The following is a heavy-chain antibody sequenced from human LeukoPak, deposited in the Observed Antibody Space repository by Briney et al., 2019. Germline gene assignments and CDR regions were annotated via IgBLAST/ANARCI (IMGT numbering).Heavy chain of an antibody. CDR2: INPNSGGT. D-gene: IGHD3-22*01. V-gene: IGHV1-2*06. CDR3: ARGIPFDYYDSSGYQVPFDY. CDR1: GYTFTGYY. Sequence: ASVKVSCKASGYTFTGYYMHWVRQAPGQGLEWMGRINPNSGGTNYAQKFQGRVTMTRDTSISTASMELSRLRSADTAVYYCARGIPFDYYDSSGYQVPFDYWGQGTLVTVSS. J-gene: IGHJ4*02.